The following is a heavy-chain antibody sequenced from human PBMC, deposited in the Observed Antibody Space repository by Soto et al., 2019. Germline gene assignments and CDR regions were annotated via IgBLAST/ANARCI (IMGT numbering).Heavy chain of an antibody. Sequence: QVQLVESGGGVVQPGRSLRLSCAASGFTFSSYGIHWVRQAPGKGLEWVAVIWYDGSNKYYADSVKGRFTISRDNSKNTLYLQMNSLRAEDTAVYYCARDLFSAAAGTDLDYWGQGTLVTVSS. D-gene: IGHD6-13*01. CDR2: IWYDGSNK. V-gene: IGHV3-33*01. J-gene: IGHJ4*02. CDR3: ARDLFSAAAGTDLDY. CDR1: GFTFSSYG.